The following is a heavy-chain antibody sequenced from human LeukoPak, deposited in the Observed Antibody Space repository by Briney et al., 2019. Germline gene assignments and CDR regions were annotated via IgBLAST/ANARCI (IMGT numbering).Heavy chain of an antibody. Sequence: GGSLRLSCAASGFTFSSYGMHWVRQAPGKGLEWVAVISYDGSNKYYADSVKGRFTISRDNSKNTLYLQMNSLRAEDTAVYYCAKDFVPVGSSWYYYCGMDVWGQGTTVTVSS. CDR1: GFTFSSYG. CDR3: AKDFVPVGSSWYYYCGMDV. CDR2: ISYDGSNK. J-gene: IGHJ6*02. D-gene: IGHD6-13*01. V-gene: IGHV3-30*18.